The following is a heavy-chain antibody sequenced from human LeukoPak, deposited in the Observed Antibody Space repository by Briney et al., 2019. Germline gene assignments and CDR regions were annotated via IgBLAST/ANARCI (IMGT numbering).Heavy chain of an antibody. D-gene: IGHD2-15*01. CDR1: GYSISSGYY. CDR3: ARDVVVAAKTFDY. Sequence: SETLSLTCTVSGYSISSGYYWGWIRPPPGKGLEWIGSIYHSGSTYYNPSLKSRVTISVDTSKNQFSLKLRSVTAADTAVYYCARDVVVAAKTFDYWGQGTLVTVSS. J-gene: IGHJ4*02. CDR2: IYHSGST. V-gene: IGHV4-38-2*02.